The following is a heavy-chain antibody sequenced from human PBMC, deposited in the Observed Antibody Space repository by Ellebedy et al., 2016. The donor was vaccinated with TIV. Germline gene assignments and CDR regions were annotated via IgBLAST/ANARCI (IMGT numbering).Heavy chain of an antibody. J-gene: IGHJ3*02. CDR1: GFTLSNYA. V-gene: IGHV3-23*01. CDR3: AKPMGPGGRFDAFDI. Sequence: GGSLRLXXAASGFTLSNYAMSWVRQAPGKGLEWVSAITGIGTSTYYADSVKGRFTISRDNSKNTLSLQMNSLRADDTAIYYCAKPMGPGGRFDAFDIWGQGTLVTVSS. CDR2: ITGIGTST. D-gene: IGHD3-16*01.